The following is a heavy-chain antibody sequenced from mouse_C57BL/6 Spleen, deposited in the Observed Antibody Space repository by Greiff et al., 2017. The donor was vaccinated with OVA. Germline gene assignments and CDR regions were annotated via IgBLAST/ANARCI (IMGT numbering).Heavy chain of an antibody. V-gene: IGHV1-64*01. CDR1: GYTFTSYW. CDR2: IHHNSGST. J-gene: IGHJ3*01. D-gene: IGHD2-4*01. CDR3: ADDYDRAWFAY. Sequence: QVQLQQPGAELVKPGASVKLSCKASGYTFTSYWMHWVKQRPGQGLEWIGMIHHNSGSTNYNEKFKSKATLTVDKSSSTAYMQLSSLTSEDSAVYYCADDYDRAWFAYWGQGTLVTVSA.